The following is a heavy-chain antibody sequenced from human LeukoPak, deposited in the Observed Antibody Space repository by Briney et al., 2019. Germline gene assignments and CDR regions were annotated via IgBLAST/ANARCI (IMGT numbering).Heavy chain of an antibody. CDR2: ISHDGIGK. V-gene: IGHV3-30*03. J-gene: IGHJ4*02. Sequence: PGGSLRLSCAASGFVFSGYGMHWVRQAPGKGLEWVARISHDGIGKYYAESVKGRFAISRDNAKNSLYLQMNSLRAEDTAVYYCARESGIAVAGTDYWGQGTLVTVSS. D-gene: IGHD6-19*01. CDR3: ARESGIAVAGTDY. CDR1: GFVFSGYG.